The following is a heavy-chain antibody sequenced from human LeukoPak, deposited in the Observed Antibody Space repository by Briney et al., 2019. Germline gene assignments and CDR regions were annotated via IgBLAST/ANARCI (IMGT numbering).Heavy chain of an antibody. CDR1: GFSVSTKY. CDR2: LYSGSDT. V-gene: IGHV3-53*01. J-gene: IGHJ2*01. Sequence: PGGSLRLSCAASGFSVSTKYMNWVRQAPGKGLEWVSILYSGSDTYYANSVKGRFTISRDSSKNILFLQMNDLRAEDTAVYYCARVGDHFHWYLDLWGRGTLVTVSS. CDR3: ARVGDHFHWYLDL. D-gene: IGHD3-10*01.